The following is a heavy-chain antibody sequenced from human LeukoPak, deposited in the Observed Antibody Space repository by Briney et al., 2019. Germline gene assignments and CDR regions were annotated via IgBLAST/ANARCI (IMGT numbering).Heavy chain of an antibody. D-gene: IGHD3-10*01. CDR1: GFTFSSYA. CDR2: ISGSGGST. CDR3: AKDRPAPVRGVIAGSFDY. V-gene: IGHV3-23*01. Sequence: GSLRLSCAASGFTFSSYAMSWVRQAPGKGLEWVSAISGSGGSTYYADSVKGRFTISRDNSKNTLYLQMNSLRAEDTAVYYCAKDRPAPVRGVIAGSFDYWGQGTLVTVSS. J-gene: IGHJ4*02.